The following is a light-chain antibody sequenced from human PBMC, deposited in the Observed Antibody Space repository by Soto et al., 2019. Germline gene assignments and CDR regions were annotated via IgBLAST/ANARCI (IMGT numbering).Light chain of an antibody. CDR2: AAS. CDR1: QSISSY. CDR3: QQSYSTRWT. J-gene: IGKJ1*01. Sequence: DIQMTQSPSSLSASVGDRVTITCRASQSISSYLNWYQQKPGKAPKLLIYAASSLQSGVPSRFRGSGSGTDFTLTISSLQPEDFATYYCQQSYSTRWTFGQGTRVESK. V-gene: IGKV1-39*01.